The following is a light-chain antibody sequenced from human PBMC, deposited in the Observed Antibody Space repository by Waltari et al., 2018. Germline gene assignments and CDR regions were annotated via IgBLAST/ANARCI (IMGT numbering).Light chain of an antibody. CDR3: QQYYSTPLT. J-gene: IGKJ4*01. Sequence: DIVMTQSPDSLTVSLGERATVNCKSSQTILYSSKHKNYLAWYQQGPGQPPKLLIYWASTRESGVPDRFSGSGSGTDFTLTISSLQAEDVAVYYCQQYYSTPLTFGGGTRVAIK. CDR2: WAS. CDR1: QTILYSSKHKNY. V-gene: IGKV4-1*01.